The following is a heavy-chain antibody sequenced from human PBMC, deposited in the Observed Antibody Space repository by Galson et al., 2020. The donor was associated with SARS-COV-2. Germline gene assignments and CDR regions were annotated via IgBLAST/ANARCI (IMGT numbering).Heavy chain of an antibody. J-gene: IGHJ3*02. CDR1: GFTFSSYS. D-gene: IGHD3-10*01. CDR2: ISSSSSYI. CDR3: ARDPKVGGMVRGVNTLDAFDI. V-gene: IGHV3-21*01. Sequence: GESLKISCAASGFTFSSYSMNWVRQAPGKGLEWVSSISSSSSYIYYADSVKGRFTISRDNAKNSLYLQMNSLRAEDTAVYYCARDPKVGGMVRGVNTLDAFDIWGQGTMVTVSS.